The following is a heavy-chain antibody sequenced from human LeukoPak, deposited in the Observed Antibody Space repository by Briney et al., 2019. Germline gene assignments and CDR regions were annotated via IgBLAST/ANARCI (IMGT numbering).Heavy chain of an antibody. CDR2: IKSKTDGGTT. CDR3: TTDPYISSSAQDDY. Sequence: TGGSLRLSCAASGFTFSSYEMNWVRQAPGKGLEWVGRIKSKTDGGTTDYTAPVKGRFTISRDDSKNTLYLQMNSLKTEDTAVYYCTTDPYISSSAQDDYWGQGTLVTVSS. CDR1: GFTFSSYE. V-gene: IGHV3-15*01. D-gene: IGHD6-6*01. J-gene: IGHJ4*02.